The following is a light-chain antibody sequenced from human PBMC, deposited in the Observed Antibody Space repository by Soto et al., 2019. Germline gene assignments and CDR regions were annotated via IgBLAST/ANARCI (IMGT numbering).Light chain of an antibody. CDR3: QQYGSSSWT. CDR1: QSVSSSY. J-gene: IGKJ1*01. CDR2: GAS. V-gene: IGKV3-20*01. Sequence: EIVLTQSPGTLSLSPGERATLSCRASQSVSSSYLAWYQQKPGQAPRLLIYGASSRATGIPDRFSGSGSGTDITLTISRLQPEDFAVYYRQQYGSSSWTFGQGTKVDIK.